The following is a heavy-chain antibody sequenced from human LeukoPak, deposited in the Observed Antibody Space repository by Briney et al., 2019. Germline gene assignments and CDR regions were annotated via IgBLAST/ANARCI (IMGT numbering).Heavy chain of an antibody. J-gene: IGHJ4*02. CDR3: AGSEYSSPSDY. CDR1: GYSISSGYY. V-gene: IGHV4-38-2*02. D-gene: IGHD6-6*01. CDR2: IYHSGST. Sequence: ETLSLTCTVSGYSISSGYYWGWIRQPPGKGLEWIGSIYHSGSTYYNPSLKSRVTISVDTSKNQFSLKLSSVTAADTAVYYCAGSEYSSPSDYWGQGTLVTVSS.